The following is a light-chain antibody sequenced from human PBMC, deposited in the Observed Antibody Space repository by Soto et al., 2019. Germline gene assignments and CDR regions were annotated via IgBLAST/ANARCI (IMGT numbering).Light chain of an antibody. CDR1: ENVRTF. Sequence: VLTQSPATLSLSPGERATLSCRASENVRTFVDWYQQKPGQAPRLLIYGASNRATDIPARFSGSGSGTDFTLTISNLVPEDFAVYYCQQHSHWPPWTFGQGTRVEIQ. J-gene: IGKJ1*01. CDR3: QQHSHWPPWT. V-gene: IGKV3-11*01. CDR2: GAS.